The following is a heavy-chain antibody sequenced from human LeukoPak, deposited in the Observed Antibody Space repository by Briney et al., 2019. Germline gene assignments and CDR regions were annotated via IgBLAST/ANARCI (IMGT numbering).Heavy chain of an antibody. CDR1: GGSISSYY. V-gene: IGHV4-59*08. CDR3: ARLLRGARYYYESSGYYWEYYFAY. J-gene: IGHJ4*02. D-gene: IGHD3-22*01. CDR2: IYDSGST. Sequence: SETLSLTCTVSGGSISSYYWSWIRQPPGKGLELFGYIYDSGSTNYNPSLKSRVTISVDTSKNQFSLKLNSVTAADTAVYYSARLLRGARYYYESSGYYWEYYFAYWGQGTLVTASS.